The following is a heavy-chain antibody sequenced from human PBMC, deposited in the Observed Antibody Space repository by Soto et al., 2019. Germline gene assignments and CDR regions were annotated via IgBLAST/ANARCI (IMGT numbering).Heavy chain of an antibody. CDR3: ARRPFIGYCSGGSCSPPDY. J-gene: IGHJ4*02. Sequence: SETLSLTCTVSGGSISSSSYYWGWIRQPPGKGLEWIGSIYYSGSTYYNPSLKSRVTISVDTSKNQFSLKLSSVTAADTAVYYCARRPFIGYCSGGSCSPPDYWGQGTLVTVSS. D-gene: IGHD2-15*01. CDR1: GGSISSSSYY. CDR2: IYYSGST. V-gene: IGHV4-39*01.